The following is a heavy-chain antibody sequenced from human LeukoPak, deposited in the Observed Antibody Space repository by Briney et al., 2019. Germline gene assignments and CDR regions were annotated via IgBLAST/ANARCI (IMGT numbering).Heavy chain of an antibody. CDR3: ARDRQDFWSGYSNYYFDY. CDR2: IIPIFGTA. V-gene: IGHV1-69*13. Sequence: ASVKVSCKASGGTFSSYAISWVRQAPGQGLEWMGGIIPIFGTANYAQKFQGRVTITADESTSTAYMELSSLRSEDTAVYYCARDRQDFWSGYSNYYFDYWGQGTLVTVSS. CDR1: GGTFSSYA. J-gene: IGHJ4*02. D-gene: IGHD3-3*01.